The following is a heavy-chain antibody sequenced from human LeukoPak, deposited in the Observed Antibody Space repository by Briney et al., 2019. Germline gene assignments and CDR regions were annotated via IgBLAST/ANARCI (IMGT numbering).Heavy chain of an antibody. CDR2: IIPIFGTA. CDR1: GGTFSSYA. CDR3: AALDHDFWSGYYQKHTDY. D-gene: IGHD3-3*01. J-gene: IGHJ4*02. V-gene: IGHV1-69*13. Sequence: SVKVSCKASGGTFSSYAISWVRQAPGQGLEWMGGIIPIFGTANYAQKFQGRVTITADESTSTAYMELSSLRSEDTAVYYCAALDHDFWSGYYQKHTDYWGQGTLVTVSS.